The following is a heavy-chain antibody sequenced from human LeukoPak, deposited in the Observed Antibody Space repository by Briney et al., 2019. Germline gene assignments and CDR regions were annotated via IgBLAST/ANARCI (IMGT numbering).Heavy chain of an antibody. V-gene: IGHV3-30*18. CDR2: VSYDGSYE. CDR3: AKGRGPLYYYAVDA. D-gene: IGHD1-14*01. J-gene: IGHJ6*02. Sequence: GGSLRLSCAASGFLFGNCAMHWFRQAPGKGLEWVATVSYDGSYEFYPDSVKGRFTTSRNDSDKTVHLQMSRLRPEDSGVFYCAKGRGPLYYYAVDAWGQGTTVTVSS. CDR1: GFLFGNCA.